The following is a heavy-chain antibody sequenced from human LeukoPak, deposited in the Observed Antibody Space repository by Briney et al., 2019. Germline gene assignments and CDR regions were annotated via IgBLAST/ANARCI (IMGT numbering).Heavy chain of an antibody. CDR1: GYMFNKYG. J-gene: IGHJ4*02. Sequence: GGTLRLSCAASGYMFNKYGINWVRQAPGKGLEWVSAISGSGGSTYYADSVKGRFTISRDNSKNTLYLQMNSLRAEDTAVYYCAKDYDSSGYYWRGFDYWGQGTLVTVSS. CDR3: AKDYDSSGYYWRGFDY. CDR2: ISGSGGST. V-gene: IGHV3-23*01. D-gene: IGHD3-22*01.